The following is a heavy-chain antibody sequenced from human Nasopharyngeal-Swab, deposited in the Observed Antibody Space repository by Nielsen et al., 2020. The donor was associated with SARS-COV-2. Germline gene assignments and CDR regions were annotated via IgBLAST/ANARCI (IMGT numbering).Heavy chain of an antibody. CDR1: GSTFSSYS. CDR2: ISSSSSYI. Sequence: GESLKISCAASGSTFSSYSMNWVRQAPGKGLEWVSSISSSSSYIYYADSVKGRFTISRDNAKNSLYLQMNSLRAEDTAVYYCARDRYYGSGSFDYWGQGTLVTVSS. V-gene: IGHV3-21*01. J-gene: IGHJ4*02. CDR3: ARDRYYGSGSFDY. D-gene: IGHD3-10*01.